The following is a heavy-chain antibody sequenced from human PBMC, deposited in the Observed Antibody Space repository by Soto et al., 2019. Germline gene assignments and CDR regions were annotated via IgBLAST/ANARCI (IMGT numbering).Heavy chain of an antibody. J-gene: IGHJ4*02. CDR1: GYTFTTYY. CDR2: ISPDGGRT. Sequence: SAKVSCKASGYTFTTYYMHRVRQAPGQGLEWMGIISPDGGRTSYAQKFQGRVTMTRDTSTSTVYMELSSLRSEETAVYYCATRDPGNYWGQGTLVTVSS. V-gene: IGHV1-46*01. CDR3: ATRDPGNY.